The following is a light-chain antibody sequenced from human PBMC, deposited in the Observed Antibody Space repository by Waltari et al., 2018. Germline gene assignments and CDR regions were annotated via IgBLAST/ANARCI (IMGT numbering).Light chain of an antibody. V-gene: IGLV1-47*01. CDR2: GNH. J-gene: IGLJ1*01. Sequence: QSVLTQPPSASGTPGQRVTISCSGSNSNIGANFVYWYRQFPGTSPNLPIYGNHKRPSGVPDRFSGSKSGSSASLVISGLRTEDEADYYCAAWDDTLSGHSVFGTGTKVTVL. CDR1: NSNIGANF. CDR3: AAWDDTLSGHSV.